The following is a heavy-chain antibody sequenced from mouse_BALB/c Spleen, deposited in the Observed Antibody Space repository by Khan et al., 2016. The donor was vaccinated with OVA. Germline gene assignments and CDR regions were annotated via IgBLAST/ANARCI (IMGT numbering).Heavy chain of an antibody. D-gene: IGHD1-1*01. J-gene: IGHJ3*01. Sequence: EVELVESGGDLVKPGGSLKLSYAASGFTFSTYGMSWVRQTPDKRLEWVATVSTGGGYTYYPDSVKGRFTISRDNAQNTLYLQMSGLKSEDTAMFYCTRLAYYYDSEGFAYWGQGTLVTVSA. CDR2: VSTGGGYT. V-gene: IGHV5-6*01. CDR1: GFTFSTYG. CDR3: TRLAYYYDSEGFAY.